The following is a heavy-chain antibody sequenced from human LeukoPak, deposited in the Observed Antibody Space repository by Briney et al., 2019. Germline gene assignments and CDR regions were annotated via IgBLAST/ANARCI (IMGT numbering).Heavy chain of an antibody. V-gene: IGHV4-61*01. CDR2: IYYSGST. CDR1: GGSICSSSYY. J-gene: IGHJ5*02. D-gene: IGHD2-15*01. Sequence: PSETLSLTCTVSGGSICSSSYYWSWIRQPPGKGLEWIGYIYYSGSTNYNPSLKSRVTISVDTSKNQFSLKLSSVTAADTAVYYCARDLSGATTDDGDWFDPWGQGTLVTVSS. CDR3: ARDLSGATTDDGDWFDP.